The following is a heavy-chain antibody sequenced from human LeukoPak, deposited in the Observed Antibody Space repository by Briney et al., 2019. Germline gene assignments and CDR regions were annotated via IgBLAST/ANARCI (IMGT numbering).Heavy chain of an antibody. Sequence: WASVKVSCKASGGTFSSYAISWVRQAPGQGLEWMGGIIPIFGTANYAQKFQGRVTITADESTSTAYMELSSLRSEDTAVYYCARTSPPYDFWSGYYNWGQGTLVTVSS. J-gene: IGHJ4*02. CDR1: GGTFSSYA. V-gene: IGHV1-69*13. CDR2: IIPIFGTA. CDR3: ARTSPPYDFWSGYYN. D-gene: IGHD3-3*01.